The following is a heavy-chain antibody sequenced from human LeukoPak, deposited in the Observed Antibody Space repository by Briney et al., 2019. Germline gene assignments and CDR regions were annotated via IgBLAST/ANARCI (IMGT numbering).Heavy chain of an antibody. CDR1: KFTFSNYG. CDR2: ISSDGGTK. D-gene: IGHD3-10*01. J-gene: IGHJ4*02. V-gene: IGHV3-30*18. CDR3: AKEYDSGGYGAYFDY. Sequence: GGSLRLSCTASKFTFSNYGMQWVRQAPGKGLEWVAVISSDGGTKYYADSVKGRFTLSRDNSRNTLDLQMNSLGPEDTAVYYCAKEYDSGGYGAYFDYWGQGTLVTISS.